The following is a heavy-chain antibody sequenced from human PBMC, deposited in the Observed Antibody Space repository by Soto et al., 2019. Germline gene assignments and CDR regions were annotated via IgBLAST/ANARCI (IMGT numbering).Heavy chain of an antibody. CDR3: AKGLHYYGSATFYKNGYYYYGMDV. V-gene: IGHV3-30*18. Sequence: QVQLVESGGGVVQPGRSLRLSCAASGFTFSSYGMDWVRQAPGKGLEWVAVISSDGSNQYYADSVKGRFTISSDNPKNALYLQMNSLRAGDTAVYYCAKGLHYYGSATFYKNGYYYYGMDVWGQGTTVTVSS. J-gene: IGHJ6*02. D-gene: IGHD3-10*01. CDR1: GFTFSSYG. CDR2: ISSDGSNQ.